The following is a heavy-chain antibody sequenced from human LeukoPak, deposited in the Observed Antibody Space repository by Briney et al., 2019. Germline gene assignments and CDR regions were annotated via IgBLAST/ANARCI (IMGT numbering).Heavy chain of an antibody. CDR1: GFTFSSYG. CDR3: ARHKARDSSAWYEAFDI. D-gene: IGHD6-19*01. Sequence: HPGRSLRLSCAASGFTFSSYGMHWVRQAPGKGLEWVTVISYDGSNEYYADSVKGRFTISRDNSKNTLYLQMNSLRTEDTAVYYCARHKARDSSAWYEAFDIWGQGTLVTVSS. J-gene: IGHJ1*01. V-gene: IGHV3-30*03. CDR2: ISYDGSNE.